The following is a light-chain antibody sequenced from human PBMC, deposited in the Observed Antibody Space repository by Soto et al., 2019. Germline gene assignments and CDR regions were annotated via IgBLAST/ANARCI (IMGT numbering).Light chain of an antibody. CDR1: SSNIGSKT. CDR3: AAWDDSLSRHVV. CDR2: GNS. V-gene: IGLV1-44*01. J-gene: IGLJ2*01. Sequence: QSVLTQPPSASGTPGQRVSISCSGSSSNIGSKTVNWYQQLPGTAPKLLINGNSQRPSEVPDRFSGSTSGTSASLAISGIQSEDEADYYCAAWDDSLSRHVVFGGGTKLTVL.